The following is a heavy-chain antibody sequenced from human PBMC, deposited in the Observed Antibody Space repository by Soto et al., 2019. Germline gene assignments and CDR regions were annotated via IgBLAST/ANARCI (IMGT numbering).Heavy chain of an antibody. V-gene: IGHV3-7*01. J-gene: IGHJ4*02. Sequence: GGSLRLSCAASGFTFTTYWMTWVRQAPGKGLEWVANINQDGSEKYYVDSVKGRFTVSRDNDKNALYLQMNSLRAEDTAVYYLVSYRSGTKRQLHDYWSQGSLDTVSA. CDR3: VSYRSGTKRQLHDY. D-gene: IGHD1-7*01. CDR2: INQDGSEK. CDR1: GFTFTTYW.